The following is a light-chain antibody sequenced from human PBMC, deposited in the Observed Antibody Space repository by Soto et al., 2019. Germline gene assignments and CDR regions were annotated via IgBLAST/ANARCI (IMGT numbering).Light chain of an antibody. V-gene: IGKV3-15*01. CDR3: QQYNQWPLT. CDR2: GAS. CDR1: QSVNSY. Sequence: TVMTQSPATLSVSPGERATLSCRAGQSVNSYLAWYQQKPGQAPRLLIRGASARATGIPARFSGSGSGTEFTLTISSLQSEDFAFYYCQQYNQWPLTFGGGTKV. J-gene: IGKJ4*01.